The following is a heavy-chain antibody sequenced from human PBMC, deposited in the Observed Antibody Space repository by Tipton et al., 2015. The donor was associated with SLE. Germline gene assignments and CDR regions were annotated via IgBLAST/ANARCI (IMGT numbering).Heavy chain of an antibody. J-gene: IGHJ3*02. Sequence: TLSLTCTVSGGSISSGSYYWTWIRQPPGKGLEWIGYIYYSGSTSYNPSLKSRVTISVDTSKNQFSLKLSSVTAADTAVYFCARGGGYSSPPAIWGQGTMVTVSS. CDR2: IYYSGST. CDR3: ARGGGYSSPPAI. V-gene: IGHV4-61*01. D-gene: IGHD6-13*01. CDR1: GGSISSGSYY.